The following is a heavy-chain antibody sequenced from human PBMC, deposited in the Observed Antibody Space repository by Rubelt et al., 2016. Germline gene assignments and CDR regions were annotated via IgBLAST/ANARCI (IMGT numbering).Heavy chain of an antibody. V-gene: IGHV4-34*01. J-gene: IGHJ4*02. CDR3: ARGRARIVGATRLDY. CDR1: GGSISSYY. D-gene: IGHD1-26*01. Sequence: QVQLQESGPGLVKPSETLSLTCTVSGGSISSYYWSWIRQPPGKGLEWIGEINHSGSTNYNPSLKSRVTISVDTSKNQFSLKLSSVTAADTAVYYCARGRARIVGATRLDYWGQGTLVTVSS. CDR2: INHSGST.